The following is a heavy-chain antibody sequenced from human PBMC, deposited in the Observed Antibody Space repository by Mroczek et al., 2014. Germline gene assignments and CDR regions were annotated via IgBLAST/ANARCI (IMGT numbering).Heavy chain of an antibody. CDR1: GYIFSAYY. Sequence: GGKKPGASVKVSCKASGYIFSAYYIHWVRQAPGQGLEWMGWINPNSPHTNYTKKFQGRVTLTRDKSIGTAYLELASLTSDDTATYFCAREKMLTGHCNGDDCNFAFDMWGQGTMVIVSS. V-gene: IGHV1-2*02. J-gene: IGHJ3*02. CDR2: INPNSPHT. D-gene: IGHD2-21*01. CDR3: AREKMLTGHCNGDDCNFAFDM.